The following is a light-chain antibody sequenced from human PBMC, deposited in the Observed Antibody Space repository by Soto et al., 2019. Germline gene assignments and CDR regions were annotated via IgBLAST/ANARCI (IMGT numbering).Light chain of an antibody. Sequence: EIVMTQSPATLSVSPGERATLSCRASQSVSINLAWYQQRPGQAPRLLIYGASNRATGIPARFSGSGSGTDFTLTVSSLQSEDFAVYYCQQYYSTPQTFGQGTKVEIK. CDR3: QQYYSTPQT. CDR2: GAS. J-gene: IGKJ1*01. V-gene: IGKV3-15*01. CDR1: QSVSIN.